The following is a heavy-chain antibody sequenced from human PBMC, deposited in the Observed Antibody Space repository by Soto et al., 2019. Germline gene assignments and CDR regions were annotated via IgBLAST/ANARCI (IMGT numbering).Heavy chain of an antibody. J-gene: IGHJ4*02. D-gene: IGHD5-12*01. CDR3: ASAIVGSSAYVQEDY. V-gene: IGHV1-69*02. Sequence: QVQLVQSGAEVKKPGSSVKVSCKASGGTFSSYTISWVRQAPGQGLEWMGRIIPILGIANYAQKFQGRVTITADKSTSTAYMELSSLRSEDTAVYYCASAIVGSSAYVQEDYWGQGTLVTVSS. CDR1: GGTFSSYT. CDR2: IIPILGIA.